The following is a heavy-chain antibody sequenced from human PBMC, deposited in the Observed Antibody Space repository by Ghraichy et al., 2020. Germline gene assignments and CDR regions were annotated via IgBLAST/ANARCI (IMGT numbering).Heavy chain of an antibody. Sequence: GGSLNISCAASGFTFSSYSMNWVRQAPGKGLEWVSSISSSSSYIYYADSVKGRFTISRDNAKNSLYLQMNSLRAEDTAVYYCARDHTSIAARVGYYYYGMDVWGQGTTVTVSS. CDR1: GFTFSSYS. D-gene: IGHD6-6*01. V-gene: IGHV3-21*01. CDR2: ISSSSSYI. J-gene: IGHJ6*02. CDR3: ARDHTSIAARVGYYYYGMDV.